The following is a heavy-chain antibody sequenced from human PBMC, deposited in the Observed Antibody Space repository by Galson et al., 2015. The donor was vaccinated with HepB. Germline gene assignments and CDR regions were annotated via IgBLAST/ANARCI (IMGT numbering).Heavy chain of an antibody. CDR3: AFYSSSWGSPYYFDY. V-gene: IGHV1-69*06. CDR2: IIPIFGTA. D-gene: IGHD6-13*01. CDR1: GGTFSSYA. Sequence: SVKVSCKASGGTFSSYAISWVRQAPGQGLEWMGGIIPIFGTANYAQKSQGRVTITADKSTSTAYMELSSLRSEDTAVYYCAFYSSSWGSPYYFDYWGQGTLVTVSS. J-gene: IGHJ4*02.